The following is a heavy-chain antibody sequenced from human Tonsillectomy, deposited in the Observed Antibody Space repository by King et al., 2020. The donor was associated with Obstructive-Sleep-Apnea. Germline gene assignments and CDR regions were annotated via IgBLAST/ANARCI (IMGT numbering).Heavy chain of an antibody. V-gene: IGHV4-59*01. CDR3: ARGGYFFDY. CDR1: GGSISSYY. Sequence: VQLQESGPGLVKPSETLSLTCTVSGGSISSYYWSWIRQPPGKGLEWIGYIYYSGSTNYNPSLKSRVTISVDTSKNQFSLKLSSVTAADTAVYYCARGGYFFDYWGQGTLVTVSS. D-gene: IGHD2-15*01. J-gene: IGHJ4*02. CDR2: IYYSGST.